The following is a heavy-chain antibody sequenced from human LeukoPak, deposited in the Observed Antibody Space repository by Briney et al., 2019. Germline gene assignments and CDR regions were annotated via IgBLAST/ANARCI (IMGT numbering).Heavy chain of an antibody. CDR1: GFTFSRNW. Sequence: GGSLRLSCAASGFTFSRNWMSWVRQAPGKGLEWVANIKQDGSEQYYVDSVKGRFTISRDNAKNSLYLQMNSLRAEDTAVHYCAREAKLMTTVYYFDYWGQGTLVTVSS. J-gene: IGHJ4*02. CDR2: IKQDGSEQ. V-gene: IGHV3-7*04. D-gene: IGHD4-11*01. CDR3: AREAKLMTTVYYFDY.